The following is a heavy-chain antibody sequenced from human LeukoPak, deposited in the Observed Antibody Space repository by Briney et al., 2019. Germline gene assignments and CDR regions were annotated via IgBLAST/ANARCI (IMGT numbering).Heavy chain of an antibody. CDR2: IYHSGST. J-gene: IGHJ4*02. CDR3: ARDVLAAPGTFDY. V-gene: IGHV4-39*07. Sequence: PSETLSLTCTVSGGSISSSSYYWGWIRQPPGKGLEWIGSIYHSGSTYYNPSLKSRVTISVDTSKNQFSLKLSSVTAADTAVYYCARDVLAAPGTFDYWGQGTLVTVSS. CDR1: GGSISSSSYY. D-gene: IGHD6-13*01.